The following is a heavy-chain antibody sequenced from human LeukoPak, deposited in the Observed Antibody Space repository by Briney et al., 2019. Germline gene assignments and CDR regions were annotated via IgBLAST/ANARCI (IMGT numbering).Heavy chain of an antibody. D-gene: IGHD1-7*01. CDR2: IRSSGSGT. CDR1: GFTFSSYW. V-gene: IGHV3-48*04. Sequence: GGSLRLSCAASGFTFSSYWMSWVRQAPGKGLEWVSYIRSSGSGTDYTGSVKGRFTISRDNAKNSLYLQMNSLRAEDTAVYYCARMNYVSTGWGAPFDYWGQGTLVTVSS. J-gene: IGHJ4*02. CDR3: ARMNYVSTGWGAPFDY.